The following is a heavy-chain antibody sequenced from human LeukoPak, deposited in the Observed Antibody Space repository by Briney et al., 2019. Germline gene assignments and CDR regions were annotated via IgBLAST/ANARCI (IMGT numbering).Heavy chain of an antibody. V-gene: IGHV3-21*01. CDR2: ITSSSSSI. CDR3: QVRYYGSGSYPESDY. J-gene: IGHJ4*02. D-gene: IGHD3-10*01. CDR1: GFTFSIYT. Sequence: GGSLRLSCVASGFTFSIYTMSWVRQAPGKGLEWVSSITSSSSSIYSADSVKGRLTISKDNAKNSLYLQMNSLRAEDTAVYYCQVRYYGSGSYPESDYWGQGTLVTVSS.